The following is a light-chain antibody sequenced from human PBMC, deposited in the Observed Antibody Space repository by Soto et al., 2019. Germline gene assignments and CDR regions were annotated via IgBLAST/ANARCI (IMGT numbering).Light chain of an antibody. V-gene: IGLV2-11*01. CDR1: NSDIGNYNL. Sequence: QFVLTQPRSVSGSPGQSVSISCTGTNSDIGNYNLVSWYQQPPGKAPKLIISAVSRRPSGVPDRFSGSKSGNTASLTISGLQADDEADYYCWSYTTSDMWVFGGGTKVTVL. CDR3: WSYTTSDMWV. J-gene: IGLJ3*02. CDR2: AVS.